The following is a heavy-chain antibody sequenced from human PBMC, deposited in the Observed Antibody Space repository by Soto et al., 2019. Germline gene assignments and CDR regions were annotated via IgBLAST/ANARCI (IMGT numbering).Heavy chain of an antibody. D-gene: IGHD2-15*01. Sequence: PGGSLRLSCAASGFTVSSNYMSWVRQAPGKGLEWVSVIYSGGSTYYADSVKGRFTLSRDNSDNTLHLQMNNLRAEDTAVYYCARDPRYCRGGSCSITADAYDIWGQGTMLTVSS. CDR2: IYSGGST. CDR3: ARDPRYCRGGSCSITADAYDI. J-gene: IGHJ3*02. CDR1: GFTVSSNY. V-gene: IGHV3-53*01.